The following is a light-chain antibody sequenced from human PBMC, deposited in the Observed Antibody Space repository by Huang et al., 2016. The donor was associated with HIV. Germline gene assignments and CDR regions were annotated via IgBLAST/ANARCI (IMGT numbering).Light chain of an antibody. CDR3: QQVYSFPLT. J-gene: IGKJ4*01. CDR1: QNIINC. V-gene: IGKV1D-12*01. CDR2: ATS. Sequence: DIQMTQSPASVSASVGDRVTITVRASQNIINCLAWYQMKPGKAPTLLISATSTLQSGVPSMFSGSGSGTDFTLTVSSLQLEDFATYYCQQVYSFPLTFGGGTKVEI.